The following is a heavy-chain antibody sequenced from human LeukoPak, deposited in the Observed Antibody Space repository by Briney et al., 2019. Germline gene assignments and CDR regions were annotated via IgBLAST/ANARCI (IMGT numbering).Heavy chain of an antibody. D-gene: IGHD2-2*01. Sequence: SSEPLSLTCAVYGESFCGFDWSWIRQSPGKGLEWVGQINHSGSTNYNPSLKSRVTISVDTSKNQYSLKLSSVTAADTAVYYCARGDCSSTSCPPDYWGQGTLVTVSS. CDR2: INHSGST. J-gene: IGHJ4*02. CDR1: GESFCGFD. CDR3: ARGDCSSTSCPPDY. V-gene: IGHV4-34*01.